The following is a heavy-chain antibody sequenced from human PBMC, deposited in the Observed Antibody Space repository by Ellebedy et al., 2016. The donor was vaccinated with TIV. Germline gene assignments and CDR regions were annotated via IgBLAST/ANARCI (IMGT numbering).Heavy chain of an antibody. CDR2: INPSGGST. D-gene: IGHD3-10*01. CDR1: GYTFTSYY. CDR3: ARVGVGMDV. Sequence: ASVKVSXKASGYTFTSYYMHWVRQAPRQGLEWMGIINPSGGSTSYAQKFQGRVTMTRDTSTSTVYMELRSLRSDDTAVYYCARVGVGMDVWGQGTTVTVSS. V-gene: IGHV1-46*01. J-gene: IGHJ6*02.